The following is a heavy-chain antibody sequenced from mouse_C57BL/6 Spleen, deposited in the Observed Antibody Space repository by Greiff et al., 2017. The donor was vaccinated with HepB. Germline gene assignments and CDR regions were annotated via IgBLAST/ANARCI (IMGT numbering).Heavy chain of an antibody. CDR2: IDPETGGT. Sequence: VQGVESGAELVRPGASVTLSCKASGYTFTDYEMHWVKQTPVHGLEWIGAIDPETGGTAYNQKFKGKAILTADKSSSTAYMELRSLTSEDSAVYYCTRGGLDWDGFAYWGQGTLVTVSA. V-gene: IGHV1-15*01. CDR3: TRGGLDWDGFAY. D-gene: IGHD4-1*01. J-gene: IGHJ3*01. CDR1: GYTFTDYE.